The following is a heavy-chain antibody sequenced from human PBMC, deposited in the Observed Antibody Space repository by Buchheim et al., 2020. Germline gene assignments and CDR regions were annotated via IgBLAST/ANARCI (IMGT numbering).Heavy chain of an antibody. CDR2: ISGSGGGT. J-gene: IGHJ4*02. CDR3: AKDSEYCSSTTCYVGGFDY. D-gene: IGHD2-2*01. Sequence: EVQLLESGGGLVQPGGSLRLSCAASGFTFITYAMNWVRQAPGKGLEWVSAISGSGGGTYYADSVKGRFTISRDNYKTTLYLQMNSLRAEDTAVYYCAKDSEYCSSTTCYVGGFDYWGQGTL. CDR1: GFTFITYA. V-gene: IGHV3-23*01.